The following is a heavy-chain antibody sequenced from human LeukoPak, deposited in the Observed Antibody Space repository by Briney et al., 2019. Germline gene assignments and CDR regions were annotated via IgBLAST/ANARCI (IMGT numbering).Heavy chain of an antibody. Sequence: SQTLSLTCAISGDSVSSNSAAWNWIRQSPSRGLEWLGRTYYRSKWYNDYAVSVKSRITINPDTSKSQFSLQLNSVTPEDTAVYYCARGRDGYNYYDYYHYMDVWGKGTTVTVSS. CDR1: GDSVSSNSAA. CDR2: TYYRSKWYN. D-gene: IGHD5-24*01. J-gene: IGHJ6*03. V-gene: IGHV6-1*01. CDR3: ARGRDGYNYYDYYHYMDV.